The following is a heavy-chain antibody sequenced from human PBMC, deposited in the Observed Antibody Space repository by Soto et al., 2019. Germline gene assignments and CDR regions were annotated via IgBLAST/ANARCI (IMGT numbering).Heavy chain of an antibody. V-gene: IGHV4-30-4*01. D-gene: IGHD5-12*01. CDR2: IYYSGST. CDR3: ARGDGGLYGGYDVGY. J-gene: IGHJ4*02. Sequence: QVQLQESGPGLVKPSQTLSLTCTVSGGSISSCDYYWSWIRQPPGKGLEWIGYIYYSGSTYYNPSLKSRVTISVDTSKNQFSLKLSSVTAADADGYYCARGDGGLYGGYDVGYWGQVTLVTVSS. CDR1: GGSISSCDYY.